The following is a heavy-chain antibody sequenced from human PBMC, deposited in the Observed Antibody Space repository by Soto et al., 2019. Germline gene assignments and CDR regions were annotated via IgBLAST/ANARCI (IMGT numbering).Heavy chain of an antibody. V-gene: IGHV1-69*13. Sequence: SVKVSCKASGGTFSSYAISWVRQAPGQGLEWMGGIIPIFGTANYAQKFQGRVTITADESTSTAYMELSSLRSEDTAVYYCARGAKVTIFGVDYYYYMDVWGKGTTVTVSS. CDR1: GGTFSSYA. J-gene: IGHJ6*03. CDR2: IIPIFGTA. CDR3: ARGAKVTIFGVDYYYYMDV. D-gene: IGHD3-3*01.